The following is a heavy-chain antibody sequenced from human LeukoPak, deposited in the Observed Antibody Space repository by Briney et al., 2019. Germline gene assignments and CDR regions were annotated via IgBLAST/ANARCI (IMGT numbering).Heavy chain of an antibody. CDR1: GYSFTSYW. CDR2: IYPGDSDT. V-gene: IGHV5-51*01. J-gene: IGHJ6*03. CDR3: ARRSKGSYSGGGYYFYMGV. D-gene: IGHD3-10*01. Sequence: GESLKISCKGSGYSFTSYWIGWVRQMPGKGLEWMGIIYPGDSDTRYSPSFQGQVTISADKSISTAYLQWSSLKASDTAMYYCARRSKGSYSGGGYYFYMGVWGKGTTVNVS.